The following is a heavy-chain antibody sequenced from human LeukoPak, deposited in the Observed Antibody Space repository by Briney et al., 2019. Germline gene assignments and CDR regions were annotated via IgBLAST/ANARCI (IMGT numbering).Heavy chain of an antibody. Sequence: GGSLRLSCAASGFTFSSYAMSWVRQAPGKGLEWVSRLIDTGGSTYYADSVKGRFTISRDNSKNTLYLQMNSLRAEDTAVYYCAKRGPAGAGKSPDYFDYWGQGTLVTVSS. CDR3: AKRGPAGAGKSPDYFDY. CDR2: LIDTGGST. J-gene: IGHJ4*02. D-gene: IGHD6-19*01. V-gene: IGHV3-23*01. CDR1: GFTFSSYA.